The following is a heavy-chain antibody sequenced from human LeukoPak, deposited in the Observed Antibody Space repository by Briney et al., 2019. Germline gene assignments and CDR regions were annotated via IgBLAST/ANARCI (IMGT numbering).Heavy chain of an antibody. CDR1: GFTFSSYA. D-gene: IGHD2-15*01. Sequence: GGSLRLSCAASGFTFSSYAMSWVRQAPGKGLEWVSAISGSGGSTYYADSVKGRFTISRDNSKNTLYLQMYSLRAEDTAVYYCAREVVNIVVVVAATGGAFDIWGQGTMVTVSS. V-gene: IGHV3-23*01. CDR2: ISGSGGST. J-gene: IGHJ3*02. CDR3: AREVVNIVVVVAATGGAFDI.